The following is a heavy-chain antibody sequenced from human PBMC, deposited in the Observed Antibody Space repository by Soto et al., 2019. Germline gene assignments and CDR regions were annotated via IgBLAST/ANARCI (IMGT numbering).Heavy chain of an antibody. CDR1: GDSVSSNGAC. CDR3: ARVHCSAGTCLDGLDF. CDR2: IYYRSKWFH. Sequence: SQTLSLTCVISGDSVSSNGACWNWIRQSPSRGLQWLGRIYYRSKWFHDYAASVESRMAINPDTSSNQFSLQLNYVTPEDTVVYYCARVHCSAGTCLDGLDFWGQGTTVTVSS. D-gene: IGHD2-15*01. V-gene: IGHV6-1*01. J-gene: IGHJ6*02.